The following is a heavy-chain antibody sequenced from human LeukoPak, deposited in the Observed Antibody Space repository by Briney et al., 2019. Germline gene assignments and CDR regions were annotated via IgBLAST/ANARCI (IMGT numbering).Heavy chain of an antibody. V-gene: IGHV3-7*01. CDR1: GFTFSSYW. CDR3: ARDRYRLVPYDAFDI. D-gene: IGHD1-1*01. Sequence: GGSLRLSCAASGFTFSSYWMSWVRQAPGKGLESVANIKQDGSEKYYVDSVKGRFTISRDNAKNSLYLQMNSLRAEDTAVYYCARDRYRLVPYDAFDIWGQGTMVTVSS. CDR2: IKQDGSEK. J-gene: IGHJ3*02.